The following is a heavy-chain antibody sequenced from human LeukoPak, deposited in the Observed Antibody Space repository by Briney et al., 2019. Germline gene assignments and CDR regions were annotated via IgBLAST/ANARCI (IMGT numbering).Heavy chain of an antibody. V-gene: IGHV3-30-3*01. CDR1: GFTFSSYA. CDR3: ARVSSSQYFDY. D-gene: IGHD6-13*01. CDR2: ISYDGSNK. J-gene: IGHJ4*02. Sequence: GGSLRLSCAASGFTFSSYAMHWVRQAPGKGLEWVAVISYDGSNKYYADSVKGRFTISRDNSKNTLYLQMNSLRAEDTAVYYCARVSSSQYFDYWGQGTLVTVSS.